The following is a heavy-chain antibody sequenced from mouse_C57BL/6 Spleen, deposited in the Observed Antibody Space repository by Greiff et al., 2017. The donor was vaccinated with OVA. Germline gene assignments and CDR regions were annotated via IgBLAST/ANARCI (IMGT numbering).Heavy chain of an antibody. V-gene: IGHV5-17*01. CDR2: ISSGSSTI. J-gene: IGHJ2*01. D-gene: IGHD3-1*01. Sequence: DVKLVESGGGLVKPGGSLKLSCAASGFTFSDYGMHWVRQAPEKGLEWVAYISSGSSTIYYADTVKGRFTISRDNAKNTLCLQMTSLRSEDTAMYYCARGLDFDYWGQGTTLTVSS. CDR3: ARGLDFDY. CDR1: GFTFSDYG.